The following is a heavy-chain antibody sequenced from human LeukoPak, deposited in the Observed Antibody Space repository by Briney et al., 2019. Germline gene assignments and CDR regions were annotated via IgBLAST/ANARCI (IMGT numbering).Heavy chain of an antibody. CDR1: GFTFTSYS. Sequence: PGGSLRLSCAASGFTFTSYSMTWVRQAPGKGLEWVSSISSSSSYIYYADSVKGRLTISRDNAENSLYLQMNSLRAEDTAVYYCARDRRPMVRGNYYYYMDVWGKGTTVTISS. CDR3: ARDRRPMVRGNYYYYMDV. D-gene: IGHD3-10*01. V-gene: IGHV3-21*01. CDR2: ISSSSSYI. J-gene: IGHJ6*03.